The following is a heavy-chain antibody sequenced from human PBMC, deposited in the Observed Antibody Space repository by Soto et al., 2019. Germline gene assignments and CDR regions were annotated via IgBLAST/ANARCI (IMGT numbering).Heavy chain of an antibody. CDR3: ARYDSSYKYGMDV. D-gene: IGHD5-18*01. Sequence: ASETLSLTCTVSGGSISSGGYYWSWIRQHPGKGLEWIGYIYYSGSTYYNPSLKSRVTISVDTSKNQFSLKLSSVTAADTAVYYCARYDSSYKYGMDVWGQGTTVTVSS. V-gene: IGHV4-31*03. J-gene: IGHJ6*02. CDR1: GGSISSGGYY. CDR2: IYYSGST.